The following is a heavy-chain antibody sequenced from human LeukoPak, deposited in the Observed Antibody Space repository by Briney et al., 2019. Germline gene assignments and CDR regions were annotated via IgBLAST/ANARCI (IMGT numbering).Heavy chain of an antibody. V-gene: IGHV4-30-4*01. Sequence: PSQTLSLTCTVPGGSISSGDYYWSWIRQPPGKGLEWIGYIYYSGSTYYNPSLKSRVTISVDTSKNQFSLKLSSVTAADTAVYYCARDGRKKDTAIYWGQGTLVTVSS. CDR3: ARDGRKKDTAIY. CDR1: GGSISSGDYY. D-gene: IGHD5-18*01. J-gene: IGHJ4*02. CDR2: IYYSGST.